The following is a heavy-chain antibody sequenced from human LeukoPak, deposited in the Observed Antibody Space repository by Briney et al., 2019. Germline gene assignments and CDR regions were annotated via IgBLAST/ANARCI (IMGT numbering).Heavy chain of an antibody. Sequence: PGGSLRLSCAASGFTFSSYGMHWVRQAPGKGLEWVAVISYDGSNKYYADSVRGRFTISRDNAKNSLYLQMNSLRAEDTALYHCARGREKGYSSGWYMFDPWGQGTLVTVSS. D-gene: IGHD6-19*01. CDR2: ISYDGSNK. V-gene: IGHV3-30*03. J-gene: IGHJ5*02. CDR3: ARGREKGYSSGWYMFDP. CDR1: GFTFSSYG.